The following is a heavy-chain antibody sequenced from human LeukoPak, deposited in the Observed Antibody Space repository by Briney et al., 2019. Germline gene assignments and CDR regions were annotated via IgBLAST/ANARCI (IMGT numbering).Heavy chain of an antibody. Sequence: ASVKVSCKASGYTFASYFMHWVRQAPGQGLEWMGIINPIGGSTSYAQKFQGGVTMTRDTSTSTVYMELSSLRSEDTAVYYCARDPYDSSGSYLERYGMDVWGQGTTVTVSS. D-gene: IGHD3-22*01. V-gene: IGHV1-46*01. CDR1: GYTFASYF. CDR2: INPIGGST. J-gene: IGHJ6*02. CDR3: ARDPYDSSGSYLERYGMDV.